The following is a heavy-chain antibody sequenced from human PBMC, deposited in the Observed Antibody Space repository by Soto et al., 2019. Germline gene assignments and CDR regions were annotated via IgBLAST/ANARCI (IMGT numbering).Heavy chain of an antibody. CDR3: ARDSRYFDTSDYFDY. CDR2: ISSSGSTI. Sequence: GGSLRLSCAASGFTFSSYEMNWVRQAPGKGLEWVSYISSSGSTIYYADSVKGRFTISRDNAKNSLYLQMNGLRADDTAVYYCARDSRYFDTSDYFDYWGQGTLVTVSS. J-gene: IGHJ4*02. V-gene: IGHV3-48*03. CDR1: GFTFSSYE. D-gene: IGHD3-22*01.